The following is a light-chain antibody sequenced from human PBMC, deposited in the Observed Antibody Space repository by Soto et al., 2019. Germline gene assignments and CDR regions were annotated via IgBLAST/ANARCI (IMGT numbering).Light chain of an antibody. V-gene: IGKV1-5*01. Sequence: IRMTQSPSTLSASVGDRVTVTCRASDNIFTYVAWYQHRAGGAPKLLIFDASTLQSGVPPRFSGGGSGTDFPLTINGLQPEDSASYYCQHYSLYSGPFGQGTYV. CDR3: QHYSLYSGP. J-gene: IGKJ1*01. CDR1: DNIFTY. CDR2: DAS.